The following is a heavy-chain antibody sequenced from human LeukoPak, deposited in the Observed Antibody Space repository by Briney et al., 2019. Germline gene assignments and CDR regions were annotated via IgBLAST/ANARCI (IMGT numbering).Heavy chain of an antibody. CDR2: INPNSGGT. Sequence: ASVKVSCKASGYTFTGYYMHWVRQAPGQGLEWMGWINPNSGGTNYAQKFQDRVTMTRDTSISTAYMELSRLRSDDTAVYYCARVVVAATGTWFDPWGQGTLVTVSS. CDR1: GYTFTGYY. D-gene: IGHD2-15*01. J-gene: IGHJ5*02. CDR3: ARVVVAATGTWFDP. V-gene: IGHV1-2*02.